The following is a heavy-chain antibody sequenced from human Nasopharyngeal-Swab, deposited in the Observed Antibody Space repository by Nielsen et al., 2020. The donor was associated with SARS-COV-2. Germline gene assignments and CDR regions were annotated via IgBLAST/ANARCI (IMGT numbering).Heavy chain of an antibody. D-gene: IGHD3-3*01. CDR2: ISYDGSNK. Sequence: GESLKISCAASGFTFSSYGMQWVRQAPGKGLEWVSVISYDGSNKYYADSVKGRFTISRDNSKNTLYLQINSMIAEDTAVYYCARSSYYDFLSAIRGPVYYYYYGMDVWGQGTTVTVSS. J-gene: IGHJ6*02. CDR1: GFTFSSYG. V-gene: IGHV3-30*03. CDR3: ARSSYYDFLSAIRGPVYYYYYGMDV.